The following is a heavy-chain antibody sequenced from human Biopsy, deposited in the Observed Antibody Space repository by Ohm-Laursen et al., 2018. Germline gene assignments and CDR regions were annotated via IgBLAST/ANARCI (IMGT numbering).Heavy chain of an antibody. CDR1: GFTFSSCD. CDR2: ITGSGDNT. Sequence: GSLRLSCSAPGFTFSSCDMTWVRQAPGKGLEWVSTITGSGDNTYYADSVKGRFTISRDNSKNTLFLQMNSLRAEDTAVYYCASRPNCGGDCSSGFDYWGQGTLVTVSS. CDR3: ASRPNCGGDCSSGFDY. J-gene: IGHJ4*02. D-gene: IGHD2-21*02. V-gene: IGHV3-23*01.